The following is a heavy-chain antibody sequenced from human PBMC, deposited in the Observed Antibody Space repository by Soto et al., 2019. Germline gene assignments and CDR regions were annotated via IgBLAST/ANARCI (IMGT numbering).Heavy chain of an antibody. D-gene: IGHD3-22*01. V-gene: IGHV1-18*01. CDR1: GYTFTSYG. J-gene: IGHJ3*02. Sequence: RASVKVSCKASGYTFTSYGISWVRQAPGQGIEWMGWISAYNGNTNYAQKLQGRVTMTTDTSTSTAYMELRSLRSDDTAVYYCARVRYYDSSGYYIPDAFDIWGQGTMVTVSS. CDR2: ISAYNGNT. CDR3: ARVRYYDSSGYYIPDAFDI.